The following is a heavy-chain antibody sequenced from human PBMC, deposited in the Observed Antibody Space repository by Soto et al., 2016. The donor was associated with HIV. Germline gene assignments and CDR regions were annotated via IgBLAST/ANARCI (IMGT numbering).Heavy chain of an antibody. CDR1: GFTFSNAW. CDR2: IKTKTDDGTT. CDR3: TTGTDRGLTYYYYYGMDV. D-gene: IGHD2-21*02. V-gene: IGHV3-15*01. J-gene: IGHJ6*02. Sequence: EVQLVESGGGLVKPGGSLRLSCAASGFTFSNAWMTWVRQAPGKGLEWVGRIKTKTDDGTTDYAAPVKGRFTISRDDPKNTLYLQMNSLKTEDTAVYYCTTGTDRGLTYYYYYGMDVWGQGTSVTVSS.